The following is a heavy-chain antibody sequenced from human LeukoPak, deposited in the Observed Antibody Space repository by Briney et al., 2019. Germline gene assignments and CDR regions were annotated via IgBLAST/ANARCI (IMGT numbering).Heavy chain of an antibody. J-gene: IGHJ4*02. D-gene: IGHD3-22*01. Sequence: GRSLRLSCAASGFTFSNYIMHWVRQAPGKGLDWVAVILENGSNQYYADCVKGRFTISRDNSKKTLYLQMNSLRAEDTAVYYCARDINYDSSGYYYPGDYWGQGTLVTVSS. CDR3: ARDINYDSSGYYYPGDY. CDR2: ILENGSNQ. CDR1: GFTFSNYI. V-gene: IGHV3-30*04.